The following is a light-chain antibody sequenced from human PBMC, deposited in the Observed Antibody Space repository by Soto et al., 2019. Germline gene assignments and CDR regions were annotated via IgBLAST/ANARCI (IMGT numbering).Light chain of an antibody. CDR1: XXXIGAGYD. V-gene: IGLV1-40*01. J-gene: IGLJ1*01. CDR3: QSYDSSLSGSV. Sequence: QSALTQPPXVSGXXXQRVTIXXXGSXXXIGAGYDVHWYQQLPGTAPKLLIYGNSNRPSGVPDRFSGSKSGTSASLAITGLQAEDEADYYCQSYDSSLSGSVFGTGNKVTVL. CDR2: GNS.